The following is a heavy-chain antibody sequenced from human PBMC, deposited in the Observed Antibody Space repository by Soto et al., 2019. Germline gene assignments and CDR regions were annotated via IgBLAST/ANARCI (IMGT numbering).Heavy chain of an antibody. J-gene: IGHJ4*02. CDR3: ATLKSDLGLSGNYFNYLDY. V-gene: IGHV1-24*01. CDR2: FDPEDADT. CDR1: GYTLTELS. Sequence: VASVKVSCKVSGYTLTELSMHWVRQAPGKGLEWMGGFDPEDADTIYAQKFQGRVTMTEDTSTDTAYMELSNLRSEDTAVYYCATLKSDLGLSGNYFNYLDYWGQGTLVTVSS. D-gene: IGHD3-10*01.